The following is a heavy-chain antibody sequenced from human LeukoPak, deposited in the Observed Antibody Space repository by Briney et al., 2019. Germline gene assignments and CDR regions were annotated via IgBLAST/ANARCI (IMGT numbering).Heavy chain of an antibody. J-gene: IGHJ4*02. CDR1: GFTFSDYY. D-gene: IGHD5-12*01. CDR2: ISSSGSTI. V-gene: IGHV3-11*01. Sequence: PGGSLRLSCAASGFTFSDYYMSWVRQAPGKGREWVSYISSSGSTIYYADSVKGRFTISRDNAKNSLYLQMNSLRAEDTAVYYCASSIVATSFDYWGQGTLVTVSS. CDR3: ASSIVATSFDY.